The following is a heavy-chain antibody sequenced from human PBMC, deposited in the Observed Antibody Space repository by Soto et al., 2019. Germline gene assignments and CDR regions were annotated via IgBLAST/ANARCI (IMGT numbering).Heavy chain of an antibody. Sequence: ASVTVSCKASGGTFSSYAISWVRQAPGQGLEWMGGIIPIFGTANYAQKFQGRVTITADESTSTAYMELSSLRSEDTAVYYCARGVATIPGTFDIWGQGTMVTVSS. CDR3: ARGVATIPGTFDI. CDR1: GGTFSSYA. CDR2: IIPIFGTA. J-gene: IGHJ3*02. V-gene: IGHV1-69*13. D-gene: IGHD5-12*01.